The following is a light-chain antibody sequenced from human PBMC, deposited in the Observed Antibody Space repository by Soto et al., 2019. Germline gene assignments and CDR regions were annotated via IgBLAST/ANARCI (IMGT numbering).Light chain of an antibody. V-gene: IGLV2-14*01. Sequence: QSVLTHPASVSGSPGQSITISCTGTSSDVGGYNYVSWYQQHPGKAPKLMIYEVSNRPSGVSNRFSGSKSGNTASLTISGLQAEEEADYYCSSYTSSSPYVFGPGTKVTVL. J-gene: IGLJ1*01. CDR3: SSYTSSSPYV. CDR2: EVS. CDR1: SSDVGGYNY.